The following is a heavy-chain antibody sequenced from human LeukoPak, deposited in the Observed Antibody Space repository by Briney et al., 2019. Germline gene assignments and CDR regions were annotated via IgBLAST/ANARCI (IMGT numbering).Heavy chain of an antibody. D-gene: IGHD3-16*01. CDR1: GFVFSRDN. CDR2: ISETI. Sequence: QTGGSLRLSCIASGFVFSRDNMNWVRQAPGKGLEWVAHISETIYYADSVQGRFTISRDNAKNSLYLQMSNLRFDDTAMYYCVREVGRPKTFYFDSWGRGTPVTVSS. V-gene: IGHV3-48*04. J-gene: IGHJ4*02. CDR3: VREVGRPKTFYFDS.